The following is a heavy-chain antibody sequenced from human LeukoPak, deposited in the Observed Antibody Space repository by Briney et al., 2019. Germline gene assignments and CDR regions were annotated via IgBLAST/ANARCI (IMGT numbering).Heavy chain of an antibody. CDR1: GGSISSGSYS. J-gene: IGHJ4*02. D-gene: IGHD2-2*01. CDR2: IYNSGST. Sequence: TTSETLSLTCTVSGGSISSGSYSWTWIRQPAGKGLEWIGRIYNSGSTNCNPSLKSRVTISIDTSKNQFSLKLTSVTAADTAVYYCARKTASSQAGFDYWGQGTLVTVSS. V-gene: IGHV4-61*02. CDR3: ARKTASSQAGFDY.